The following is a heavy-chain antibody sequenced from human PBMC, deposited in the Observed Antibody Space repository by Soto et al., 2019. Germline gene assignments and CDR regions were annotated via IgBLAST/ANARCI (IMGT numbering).Heavy chain of an antibody. CDR3: ARSLCGCDCYYPPNWYLDL. CDR2: IIPIFGTA. J-gene: IGHJ2*01. D-gene: IGHD2-21*02. V-gene: IGHV1-69*06. CDR1: GGTFSSYA. Sequence: QVQLVQSGAEVKKPGSSVKVSCKASGGTFSSYAISWVRQAPGQGLGWMGGIIPIFGTANYAQKFQGRVTITADKSTSTAYMELRSLRAEDTAVYYCARSLCGCDCYYPPNWYLDLLGRGTLVTVSS.